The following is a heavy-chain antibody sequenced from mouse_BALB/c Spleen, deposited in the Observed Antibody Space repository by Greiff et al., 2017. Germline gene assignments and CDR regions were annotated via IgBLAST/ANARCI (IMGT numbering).Heavy chain of an antibody. Sequence: VQLKESGTVLARPGASVKMSCTASGYTFTSYWMHWVKQRPGQGLEWIGAIYPGNSDTSYNQKFKGKAKLTAVTYTSTAYMELSSLTNEDSAVYYCTKSAGVRLYYFDYWGQGTTLTVSS. V-gene: IGHV1-5*01. CDR2: IYPGNSDT. CDR3: TKSAGVRLYYFDY. J-gene: IGHJ2*01. CDR1: GYTFTSYW. D-gene: IGHD2-14*01.